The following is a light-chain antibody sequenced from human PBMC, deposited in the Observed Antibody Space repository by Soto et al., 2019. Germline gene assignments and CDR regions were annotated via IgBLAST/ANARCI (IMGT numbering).Light chain of an antibody. Sequence: EIVLTQSPATLSLSPGERATLSCRASQSVSSYLAWYQQKPGQATRLLIYDASNRATGIPPRFSGSGSATNFPLTICGLGPGDVAVYYCQHRSNLRWTFGQGTKVDIK. V-gene: IGKV3-11*01. CDR1: QSVSSY. CDR3: QHRSNLRWT. J-gene: IGKJ1*01. CDR2: DAS.